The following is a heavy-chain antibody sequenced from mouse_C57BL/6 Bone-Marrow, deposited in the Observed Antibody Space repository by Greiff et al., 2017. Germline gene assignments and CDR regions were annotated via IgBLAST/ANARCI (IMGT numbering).Heavy chain of an antibody. CDR1: GYTFTDYE. CDR2: IDPETGGT. Sequence: VQLQQSGAELVRPGASVTLSCKASGYTFTDYEMHWVKQTPVHGLEWIGAIDPETGGTAYNQKFKGKAILTADKSSSTAYMELRSLTSEDSAVYYCTRPVRTTVVEGVTFDDWGQGTTLTVAS. CDR3: TRPVRTTVVEGVTFDD. V-gene: IGHV1-15*01. J-gene: IGHJ2*01. D-gene: IGHD1-1*01.